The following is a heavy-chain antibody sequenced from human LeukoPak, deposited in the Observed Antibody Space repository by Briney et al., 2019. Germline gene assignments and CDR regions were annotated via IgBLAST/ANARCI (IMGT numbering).Heavy chain of an antibody. CDR2: INPNSGGT. J-gene: IGHJ6*03. CDR3: ARRYSSSFHYYMDV. CDR1: GYTVTGYY. D-gene: IGHD6-13*01. Sequence: ASVKVSCKASGYTVTGYYMHWVRQAPGQGLEWMGWINPNSGGTNYAQKFQGRVTMTRDTSISTAYMELSRLRSDDTAVYYCARRYSSSFHYYMDVWGKGTTVTVSS. V-gene: IGHV1-2*02.